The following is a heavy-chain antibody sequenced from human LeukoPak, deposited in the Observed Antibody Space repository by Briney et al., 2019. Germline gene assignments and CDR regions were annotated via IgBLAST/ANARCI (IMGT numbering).Heavy chain of an antibody. CDR3: ARGVTKQRGSGRHNWFDP. CDR1: GGSFSGYY. J-gene: IGHJ5*02. D-gene: IGHD6-25*01. CDR2: INHSGST. V-gene: IGHV4-34*01. Sequence: SETLSLTCAVYGGSFSGYYWGWIRQPPGKGLEWIGEINHSGSTYYNPSLKSRVTISVDRSKNQFSLKLSSVTAADTAVYYCARGVTKQRGSGRHNWFDPWGQGTLVTVSS.